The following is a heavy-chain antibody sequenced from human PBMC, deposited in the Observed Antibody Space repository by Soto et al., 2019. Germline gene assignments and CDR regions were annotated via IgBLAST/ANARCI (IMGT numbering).Heavy chain of an antibody. D-gene: IGHD1-26*01. CDR1: GGTFSSYA. V-gene: IGHV1-69*13. CDR3: ARDSYSGSYYGYYYYGMDV. J-gene: IGHJ6*02. CDR2: MIPIFGTA. Sequence: GASVKVSCKASGGTFSSYAISWVRQAPGQGLEWMGGMIPIFGTANYAQKFQGRVTITADESTSTAYMELSSLRSEDTAVYYCARDSYSGSYYGYYYYGMDVWGQGTTVTVSS.